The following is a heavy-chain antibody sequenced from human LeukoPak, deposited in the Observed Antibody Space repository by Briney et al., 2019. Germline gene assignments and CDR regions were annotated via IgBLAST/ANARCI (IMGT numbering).Heavy chain of an antibody. CDR3: ARDFPYCSSTSCYAWSISGSDY. CDR1: GYTFTGYY. J-gene: IGHJ4*02. V-gene: IGHV1-2*06. Sequence: ASVKVSCKASGYTFTGYYMHWVRQAPGQGLEWMGRINPNSGGTNYAQKFQGRVTMTRDTSISTAYMELSRLRSDDTAAYYCARDFPYCSSTSCYAWSISGSDYWGQGTLVTVSS. CDR2: INPNSGGT. D-gene: IGHD2-2*01.